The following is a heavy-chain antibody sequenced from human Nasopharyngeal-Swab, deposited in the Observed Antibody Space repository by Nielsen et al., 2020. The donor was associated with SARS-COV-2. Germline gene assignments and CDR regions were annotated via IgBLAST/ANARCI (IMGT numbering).Heavy chain of an antibody. J-gene: IGHJ4*02. D-gene: IGHD6-19*01. CDR1: GYTFTSYD. CDR3: ARDYRAWSSGFPFDY. Sequence: ASVNVSCKASGYTFTSYDINWVRQATGQGLEWMGWMNPNSGNTGYAQKLQGRVTMTTDTSTSTAYMELRSLRSDDTAVYYCARDYRAWSSGFPFDYWGQGTLVTVSS. V-gene: IGHV1-8*01. CDR2: MNPNSGNT.